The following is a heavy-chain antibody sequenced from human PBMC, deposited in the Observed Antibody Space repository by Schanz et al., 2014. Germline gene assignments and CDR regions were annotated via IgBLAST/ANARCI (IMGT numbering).Heavy chain of an antibody. J-gene: IGHJ4*02. D-gene: IGHD4-17*01. CDR2: ISAQTGDT. CDR1: GYTFTSYG. CDR3: ARGYGDSPTDF. Sequence: VQLVQSGAEVKRPGASVKVSCKASGYTFTSYGISWVRQAPGQGLEWIGWISAQTGDTRYAQKMQGRVTMTRDVSSTTAFVELRSLRYDDTAVYYCARGYGDSPTDFWGQGTLVTVSS. V-gene: IGHV1-18*01.